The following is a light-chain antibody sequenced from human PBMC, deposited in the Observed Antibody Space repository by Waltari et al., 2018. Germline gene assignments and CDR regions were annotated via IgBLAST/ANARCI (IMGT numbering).Light chain of an antibody. CDR1: QNVIY. J-gene: IGKJ1*01. CDR3: QQYGSSPT. CDR2: GAS. Sequence: IVLTQSPGTLSLSPGERATLSCRASQNVIYLAWYQQKPGQSPRLLIYGASTRATGIPDRISGSGSGTDFTLTISRLEPEDFGVYYWQQYGSSPTFGQGTKVEIK. V-gene: IGKV3-20*01.